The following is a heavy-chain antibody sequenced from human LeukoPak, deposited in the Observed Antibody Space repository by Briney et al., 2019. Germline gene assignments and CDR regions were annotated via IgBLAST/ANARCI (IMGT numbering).Heavy chain of an antibody. Sequence: ASVKVSCKASGYTFTIYYMHWVRQAPGQGLEWMGLINPSGGSTSYAQKFQGRVTMTRDTSTSTVYMELSSLRSEDTAVYYCARDQEEGGDPYWYFDLWGRGTLVTVSS. V-gene: IGHV1-46*01. CDR1: GYTFTIYY. J-gene: IGHJ2*01. CDR2: INPSGGST. CDR3: ARDQEEGGDPYWYFDL. D-gene: IGHD4-17*01.